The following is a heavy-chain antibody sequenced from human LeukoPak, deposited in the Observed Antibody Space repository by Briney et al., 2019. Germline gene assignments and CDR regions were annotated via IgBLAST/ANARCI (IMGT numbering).Heavy chain of an antibody. J-gene: IGHJ3*02. Sequence: GASVTVSCKTSGGTFSVYAICWVRQAPGQGLQWMGRVLPMSGATNYAQKFQGRLTILADKSTNTAYMELSRLRSDDTAVYYCAREDRLDAFDIWGQGTLVTVS. CDR1: GGTFSVYA. D-gene: IGHD5-12*01. V-gene: IGHV1-69*06. CDR2: VLPMSGAT. CDR3: AREDRLDAFDI.